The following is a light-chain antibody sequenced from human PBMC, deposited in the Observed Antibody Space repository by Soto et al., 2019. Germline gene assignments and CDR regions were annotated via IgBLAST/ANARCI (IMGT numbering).Light chain of an antibody. CDR2: GAS. CDR3: QQYSNSFRIT. Sequence: ETVLTQSPGTLPLSPGERVTLSCRASQSVIGNYLAWYQQKPGQAPRLLIYGASSRATGIPDRFSGSGYGTDFTLTISRLEPEDFAVYYCQQYSNSFRITFGPGTKVDIK. CDR1: QSVIGNY. V-gene: IGKV3-20*01. J-gene: IGKJ3*01.